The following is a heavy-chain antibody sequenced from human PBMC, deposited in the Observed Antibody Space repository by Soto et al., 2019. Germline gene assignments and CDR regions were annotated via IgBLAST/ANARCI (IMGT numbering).Heavy chain of an antibody. CDR2: ISSSSSYT. CDR1: EFTFSDYY. D-gene: IGHD3-9*01. V-gene: IGHV3-11*05. CDR3: ERGGDLLTGYYTLDY. Sequence: GGSLSLSCAASEFTFSDYYMSWLRPAPGKGLEWVSYISSSSSYTNYADSVKGRFTISRDNAKNSLYLQMNSLRAEDTAVYYCERGGDLLTGYYTLDYWGQGTLVTVSS. J-gene: IGHJ4*02.